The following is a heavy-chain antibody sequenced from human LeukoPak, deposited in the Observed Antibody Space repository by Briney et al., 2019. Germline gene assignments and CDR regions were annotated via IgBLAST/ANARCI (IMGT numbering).Heavy chain of an antibody. CDR1: GGSISSYY. CDR3: ARTYSSSWYYFDY. J-gene: IGHJ4*02. V-gene: IGHV4-59*01. D-gene: IGHD6-13*01. Sequence: SETLSLTCTVSGGSISSYYWSWIRQPPGKGLEWIGYIYYSGSTNYNPSLKSRVTISVDTSKNQFSLKLSSVTAADTAVYYCARTYSSSWYYFDYWGQGTLVAVSS. CDR2: IYYSGST.